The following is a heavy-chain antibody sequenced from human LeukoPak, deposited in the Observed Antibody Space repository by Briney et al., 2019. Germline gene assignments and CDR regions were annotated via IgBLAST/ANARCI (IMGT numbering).Heavy chain of an antibody. J-gene: IGHJ5*02. D-gene: IGHD2-15*01. CDR2: ISSSSSTI. CDR3: ARDPTQDIVVVVAAHNWFDP. CDR1: GFTFSSYS. V-gene: IGHV3-48*04. Sequence: GGSLRLSCAASGFTFSSYSMNWVRQAPGKGREWVSYISSSSSTIYYADSVKGRFTISRDNAKNSLYLQMNSLRAEATAVYYCARDPTQDIVVVVAAHNWFDPWGQGTLVTVSS.